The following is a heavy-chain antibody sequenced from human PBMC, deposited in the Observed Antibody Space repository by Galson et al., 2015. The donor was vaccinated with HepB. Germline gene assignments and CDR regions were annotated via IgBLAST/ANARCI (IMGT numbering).Heavy chain of an antibody. Sequence: SLRLSCAASGFTFSSYSMNWVRQAPGKGLEWVLSISSSSSYIYYADSVKGRFTISRDNAKNSLYLQMNSLRAEDTAVYYCASIGENCSSTSCYNWFDPWGQGTLVTVSS. V-gene: IGHV3-21*01. J-gene: IGHJ5*02. D-gene: IGHD2-2*01. CDR2: ISSSSSYI. CDR1: GFTFSSYS. CDR3: ASIGENCSSTSCYNWFDP.